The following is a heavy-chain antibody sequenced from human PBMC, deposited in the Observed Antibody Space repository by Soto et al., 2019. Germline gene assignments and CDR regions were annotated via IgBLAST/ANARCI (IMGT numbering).Heavy chain of an antibody. CDR2: ISYDGSNK. J-gene: IGHJ4*02. V-gene: IGHV3-30*18. D-gene: IGHD3-3*01. Sequence: QVQLVESGGGVVQPGRSLRLSCAASGFTFSSYGMHWVRQAPGKGLEWVAVISYDGSNKYYADSVKGRFTISRDNSKNTLYLQMNSLRSDDTAVYYCAKETYDFWSGYYRYYFDYWGQGTLVTVSS. CDR1: GFTFSSYG. CDR3: AKETYDFWSGYYRYYFDY.